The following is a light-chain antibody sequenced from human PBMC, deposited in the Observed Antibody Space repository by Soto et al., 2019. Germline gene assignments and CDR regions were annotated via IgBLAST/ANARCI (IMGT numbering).Light chain of an antibody. Sequence: EIVLTQSPGTLSLSPGESATLSCRAGQSVSSSFLSWYQQKPGQAPRLLFYGASNRATGVPDRFSGGGSGAEYTLTISSLQSEDFAVYYCQQYDKWPRTFGQGTKVDI. J-gene: IGKJ1*01. CDR1: QSVSSSF. CDR3: QQYDKWPRT. CDR2: GAS. V-gene: IGKV3-20*01.